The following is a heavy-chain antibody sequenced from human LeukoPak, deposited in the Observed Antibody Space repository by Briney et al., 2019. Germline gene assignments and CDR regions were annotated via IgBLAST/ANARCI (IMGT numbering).Heavy chain of an antibody. CDR3: AKGRGYQLLYAYYYMDV. CDR2: ISGSGGST. CDR1: GFTFSSYA. D-gene: IGHD2-2*02. V-gene: IGHV3-23*01. Sequence: GGSLRLSCAASGFTFSSYAMNWVRQAPGKGLEWVSAISGSGGSTYYADSVKGRFTISRHNSKNTLYLQMNSLRAEDTAVYYCAKGRGYQLLYAYYYMDVWGKGTAVTVSS. J-gene: IGHJ6*03.